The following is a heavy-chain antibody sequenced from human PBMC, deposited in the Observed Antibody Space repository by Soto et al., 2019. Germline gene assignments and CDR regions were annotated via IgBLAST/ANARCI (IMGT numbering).Heavy chain of an antibody. CDR2: ISYDGGNK. D-gene: IGHD2-15*01. J-gene: IGHJ6*02. CDR3: ARGDREDIAVVIGVRPGEYGVDV. CDR1: GFTFRNYA. Sequence: QVQLVESGGGVVQPGRFLRLSCAASGFTFRNYAMHWVRQAPGKGLECVAVISYDGGNKFYRDYVKGRFTISRDNSKNTLYLQINSLRYGDTAVYYCARGDREDIAVVIGVRPGEYGVDVWGQGTTVTVSS. V-gene: IGHV3-30-3*01.